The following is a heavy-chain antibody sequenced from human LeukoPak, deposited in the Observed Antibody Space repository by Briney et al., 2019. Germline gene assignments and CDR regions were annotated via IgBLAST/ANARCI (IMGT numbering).Heavy chain of an antibody. CDR2: IYYSGST. Sequence: PSETLSLTCTVSGGSISSSCYYWGWIRQPPGKGLEWIGSIYYSGSTYYNPSLKSRVTISVDTSKNQFSLKLSSVTAADTAVYYCARHRNEYDYGDYQVIDYWGQGTLVTVSS. J-gene: IGHJ4*02. D-gene: IGHD4-17*01. CDR3: ARHRNEYDYGDYQVIDY. V-gene: IGHV4-39*01. CDR1: GGSISSSCYY.